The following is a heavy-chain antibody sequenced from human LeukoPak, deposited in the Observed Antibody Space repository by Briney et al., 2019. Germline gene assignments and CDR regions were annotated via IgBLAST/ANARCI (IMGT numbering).Heavy chain of an antibody. D-gene: IGHD6-19*01. CDR3: TTGEAGFSRYEY. V-gene: IGHV1-18*01. Sequence: ASVNVSCKLSGNTLHTPAITWVRQAPGEGLEWMGWSSLANGNTNYAQKLQGRVTMTIDKSTTTAYMELRSLRSDDTATYYCTTGEAGFSRYEYWGQGTVVTVSS. CDR2: SSLANGNT. J-gene: IGHJ4*02. CDR1: GNTLHTPA.